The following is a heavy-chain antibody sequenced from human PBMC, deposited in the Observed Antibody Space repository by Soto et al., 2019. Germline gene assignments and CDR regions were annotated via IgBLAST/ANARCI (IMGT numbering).Heavy chain of an antibody. D-gene: IGHD3-9*01. J-gene: IGHJ2*01. V-gene: IGHV1-69*01. CDR2: IIPIFGTA. CDR1: GGTFSSYA. Sequence: QVQLVQSGAEVKKPGSSVKVSCKASGGTFSSYAISWVRQAPGQGLEWMGGIIPIFGTANYAQKFQGRVTITADESTSTDYMELSSLRSEDTAVYYCARLNSYDILTGYRKAHIGYFDLWGRGTLVTVSS. CDR3: ARLNSYDILTGYRKAHIGYFDL.